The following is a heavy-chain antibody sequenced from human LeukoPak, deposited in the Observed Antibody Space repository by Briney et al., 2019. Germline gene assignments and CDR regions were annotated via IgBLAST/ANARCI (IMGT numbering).Heavy chain of an antibody. Sequence: PGGSLRHSCAASGFSFSNYWFHWVRQAPGEGLVWVSRTNEHGTIINYADSVKGRFTISRDNAKNTLYLQMNSLRTEDSALYYCVVDLSGSADYWGQGTLVTVSS. V-gene: IGHV3-74*01. CDR2: TNEHGTII. D-gene: IGHD3-10*01. CDR3: VVDLSGSADY. J-gene: IGHJ4*02. CDR1: GFSFSNYW.